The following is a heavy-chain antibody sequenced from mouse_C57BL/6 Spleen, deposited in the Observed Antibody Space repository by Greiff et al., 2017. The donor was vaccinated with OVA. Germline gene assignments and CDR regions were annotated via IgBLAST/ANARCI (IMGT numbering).Heavy chain of an antibody. CDR3: AKGKGPAWFAY. V-gene: IGHV1-82*01. D-gene: IGHD3-3*01. CDR1: GYAFSSSW. CDR2: IYPGDGDT. J-gene: IGHJ3*01. Sequence: VQLQQSGPELVKPGASVKISCKASGYAFSSSWMHWVKQRPGKGLEWIGRIYPGDGDTNYNGKFKGKATLTADKSSSTAYMQLSSLTSEDSAVYFCAKGKGPAWFAYWGQGTLVTVSA.